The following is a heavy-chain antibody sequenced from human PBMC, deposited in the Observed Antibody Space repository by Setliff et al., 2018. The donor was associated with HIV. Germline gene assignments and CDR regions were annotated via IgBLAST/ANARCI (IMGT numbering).Heavy chain of an antibody. CDR2: GYYSGIT. Sequence: TSETLSLTCTVSGGSISNYYWRWIRQPPGKGLEWIGCGYYSGITHYDPSLKSRVSISVDASKNQFSLRLNSVTVADTAVYFCARSSRGSPRDLDYWGPGTLVTVSS. J-gene: IGHJ4*02. CDR3: ARSSRGSPRDLDY. CDR1: GGSISNYY. V-gene: IGHV4-59*08. D-gene: IGHD6-6*01.